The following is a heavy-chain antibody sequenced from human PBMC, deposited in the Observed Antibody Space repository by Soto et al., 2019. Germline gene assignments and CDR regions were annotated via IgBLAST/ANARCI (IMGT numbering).Heavy chain of an antibody. CDR3: ARDSSCWYGTTWFDP. V-gene: IGHV3-7*01. Sequence: EVQLVESGGGLVQPGGSLRLSCAASGFTFSSYWMSWVRQAPGKGLEWVANIKQDGSEKYYVDSVKGRFTISRDNAKNSLYLQMNSLRAEDTAVYYCARDSSCWYGTTWFDPWGQGTLVTVSS. CDR1: GFTFSSYW. J-gene: IGHJ5*02. CDR2: IKQDGSEK. D-gene: IGHD6-19*01.